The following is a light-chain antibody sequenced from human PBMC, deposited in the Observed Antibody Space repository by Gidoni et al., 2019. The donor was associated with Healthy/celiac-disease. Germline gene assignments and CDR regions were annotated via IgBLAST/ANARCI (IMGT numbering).Light chain of an antibody. V-gene: IGKV3-20*01. CDR3: QQYGSSPLFT. CDR1: QSVSSSY. Sequence: EIGLTQSPGTLSLSQRERATLSCRASQSVSSSYLAWYQKKPGQAPRLLIYGASSRATGIPDRFSGSGSWTDFTLTISRLEPEDFAVYYCQQYGSSPLFTFGPGTKVDIK. J-gene: IGKJ3*01. CDR2: GAS.